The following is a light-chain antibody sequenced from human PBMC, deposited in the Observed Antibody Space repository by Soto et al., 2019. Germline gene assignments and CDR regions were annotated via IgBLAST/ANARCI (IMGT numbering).Light chain of an antibody. CDR1: SSDVGGYNY. CDR2: EVT. V-gene: IGLV2-14*01. CDR3: SSLTTTNTSG. J-gene: IGLJ1*01. Sequence: QSVLTQPASVSGSPGQSITISCTGTSSDVGGYNYVSWHQQHPGKGPKLMIYEVTHRPSDVSSRFSGSKSGNTASLTISGLPAEDEGDYFCSSLTTTNTSGFGTWTKVTVL.